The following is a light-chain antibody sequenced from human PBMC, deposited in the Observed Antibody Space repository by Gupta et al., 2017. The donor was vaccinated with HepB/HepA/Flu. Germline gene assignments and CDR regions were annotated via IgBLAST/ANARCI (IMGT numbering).Light chain of an antibody. V-gene: IGKV3-20*01. CDR2: FAS. CDR1: QSVRNYY. CDR3: QHHGSFPRT. Sequence: EIVLRPHPRTLCLSPGEGATLSCWASQSVRNYYLAWYQQKPGQAPRLLIYFASSRATGFPARFSGSGSWTDFTLTISRLEPEDFAVYYCQHHGSFPRTFGHGTKVDIK. J-gene: IGKJ3*01.